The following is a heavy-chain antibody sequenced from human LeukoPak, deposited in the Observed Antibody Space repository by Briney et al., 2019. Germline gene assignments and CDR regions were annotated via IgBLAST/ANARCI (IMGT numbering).Heavy chain of an antibody. CDR1: GGSISSYY. D-gene: IGHD1-14*01. J-gene: IGHJ5*02. CDR3: ARDPGDPLGANWFDP. Sequence: PSETLSLTCTVSGGSISSYYWSWIRQLAGKGLEWIGRIYTSGSTNYNPSLKSRATMSVDTSKNQFSLKLSSVTAADTAVYYCARDPGDPLGANWFDPWGQGTLVTVSS. CDR2: IYTSGST. V-gene: IGHV4-4*07.